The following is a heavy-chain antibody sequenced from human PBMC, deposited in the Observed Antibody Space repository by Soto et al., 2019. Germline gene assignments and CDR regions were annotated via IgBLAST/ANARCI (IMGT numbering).Heavy chain of an antibody. J-gene: IGHJ6*02. CDR1: GVSISSQY. V-gene: IGHV4-59*11. CDR3: ARASITIFGVVRSPGNYGMDV. CDR2: IYYSGST. D-gene: IGHD3-3*01. Sequence: ASETLSLTCIVSGVSISSQYWSWFRRPPGEGLEWIGYIYYSGSTNYNPALKSRVALSVDTANNQFSLKLSSVTAADTAVYYCARASITIFGVVRSPGNYGMDVWGQGTTVTVSS.